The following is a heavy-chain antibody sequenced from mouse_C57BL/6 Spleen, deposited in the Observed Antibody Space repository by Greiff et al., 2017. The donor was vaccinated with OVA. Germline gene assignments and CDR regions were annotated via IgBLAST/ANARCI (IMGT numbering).Heavy chain of an antibody. Sequence: QVHVKQPGAELVRPGSSVKLSCKASGYTFTSYWMHWVKQRPIQGLEWIGNIDPSDSETHYNQKFKDKATLTVDKSSSTAYMQLRSLTSEDSAVYYCARLGSGAWFAYWGQGTLVTVSA. J-gene: IGHJ3*01. CDR3: ARLGSGAWFAY. V-gene: IGHV1-52*01. CDR1: GYTFTSYW. CDR2: IDPSDSET. D-gene: IGHD4-1*01.